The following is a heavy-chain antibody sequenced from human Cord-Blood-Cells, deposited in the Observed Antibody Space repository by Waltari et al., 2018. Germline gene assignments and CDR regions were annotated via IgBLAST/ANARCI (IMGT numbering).Heavy chain of an antibody. Sequence: QVQLVQSGAEVKKPGASVKVSCKASGYTFTSYDINWVRQATGQGLEWMGWVDPNSGNTGYAKKCQGRDTMTRNTSISTAYMGLSSLRSEDTAVYYCARGPYCSGGSCYVGLMGYWGQGTLVTVSS. CDR3: ARGPYCSGGSCYVGLMGY. CDR1: GYTFTSYD. V-gene: IGHV1-8*01. J-gene: IGHJ4*02. CDR2: VDPNSGNT. D-gene: IGHD2-15*01.